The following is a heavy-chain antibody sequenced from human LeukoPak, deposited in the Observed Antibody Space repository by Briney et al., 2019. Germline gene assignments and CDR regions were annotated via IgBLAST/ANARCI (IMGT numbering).Heavy chain of an antibody. CDR1: GFTFSSYE. CDR3: ARDGYDYVWGSYRYPLEY. V-gene: IGHV3-48*03. D-gene: IGHD3-16*02. CDR2: ISSSGSTI. Sequence: PGGSLRLSCAASGFTFSSYEMNWVRQAPGKGLEWVSYISSSGSTIYYADSVKGRFTISRDNAKNLLYLQMNSLRAEDTAVYYCARDGYDYVWGSYRYPLEYWGQGTLVTVSS. J-gene: IGHJ4*02.